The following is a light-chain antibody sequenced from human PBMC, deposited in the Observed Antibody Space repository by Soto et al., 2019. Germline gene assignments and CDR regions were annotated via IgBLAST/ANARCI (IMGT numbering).Light chain of an antibody. J-gene: IGKJ1*01. CDR1: QSVSSSY. Sequence: EAELAHAPGTLSLSPGERATLSCRASQSVSSSYLAWYQQKHGQAPRILIYGASTRDTGTPARFRGSGSGTDFTLPISRLEPEDFEVYYCQQRDIWPWTFGQGTKVDIK. V-gene: IGKV3D-20*02. CDR2: GAS. CDR3: QQRDIWPWT.